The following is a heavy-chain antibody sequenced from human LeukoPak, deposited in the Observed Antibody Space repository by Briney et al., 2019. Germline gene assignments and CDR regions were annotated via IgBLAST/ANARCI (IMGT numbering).Heavy chain of an antibody. CDR1: GGSIGSSY. J-gene: IGHJ6*02. D-gene: IGHD6-19*01. Sequence: SETLSLTCTVSGGSIGSSYWSWHRQPAGKGLEWIGRFFTGGSTYYNPSLESRVTMSVDTSKNQFSLNLSSVTAADTAVYFCARGSGVAVGMDVWGQGTTVIVSS. CDR2: FFTGGST. V-gene: IGHV4-4*07. CDR3: ARGSGVAVGMDV.